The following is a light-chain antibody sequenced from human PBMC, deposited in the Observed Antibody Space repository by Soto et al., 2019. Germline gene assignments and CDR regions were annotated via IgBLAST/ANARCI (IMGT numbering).Light chain of an antibody. CDR1: NTDVGAYDY. CDR3: SSYSTISNLV. Sequence: QSVLTQPASVSGSPGQSITISCSGTNTDVGAYDYVSWYQQHPGKAPKLILYDVINRPSGVSDRFSGSKSGNTASLTISGLQAEDEAEYFCSSYSTISNLVFGTVTKVTVL. J-gene: IGLJ1*01. CDR2: DVI. V-gene: IGLV2-14*03.